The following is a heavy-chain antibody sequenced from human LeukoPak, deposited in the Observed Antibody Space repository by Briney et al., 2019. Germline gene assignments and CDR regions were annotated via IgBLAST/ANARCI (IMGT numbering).Heavy chain of an antibody. V-gene: IGHV1-8*03. Sequence: GGSLRLSCAASGFTFTSYDINWVRQATGQGLEWMGWMNPNSGNTGYAQKFQGRVTITRNTSISTAYMELSSLRSEDTAVYYCARLRWNYPTDAFDIWGQGTMVTVSS. CDR3: ARLRWNYPTDAFDI. J-gene: IGHJ3*02. CDR2: MNPNSGNT. CDR1: GFTFTSYD. D-gene: IGHD1-7*01.